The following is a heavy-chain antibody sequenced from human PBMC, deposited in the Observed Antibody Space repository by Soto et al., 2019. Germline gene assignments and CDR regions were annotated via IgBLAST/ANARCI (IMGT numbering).Heavy chain of an antibody. Sequence: GGSLRLSCEASGFTFSVYTMNWVRQVPGKGLQWVSGIFGSGGGIQYADSVRGRFTVSRDNSKNTLYLQMDSLRAEDTAVYYCAKDLIVKNGIWEPFDLSGQGREVTVPS. J-gene: IGHJ3*01. V-gene: IGHV3-23*01. D-gene: IGHD2-8*01. CDR3: AKDLIVKNGIWEPFDL. CDR1: GFTFSVYT. CDR2: IFGSGGGI.